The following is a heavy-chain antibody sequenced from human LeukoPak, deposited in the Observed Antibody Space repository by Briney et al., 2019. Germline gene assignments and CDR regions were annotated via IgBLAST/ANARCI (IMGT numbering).Heavy chain of an antibody. CDR2: INHSGST. Sequence: SETLSLTCAVYGGSFSGYYWSWIRQPPGKGLEWIGEINHSGSTNYNPSLKSRVTISVDTSKNQFSLKLSSVTAADTAVYYCARESVTTPGPYYGMDVRGKGTTVTVSS. V-gene: IGHV4-34*01. J-gene: IGHJ6*04. D-gene: IGHD4-17*01. CDR1: GGSFSGYY. CDR3: ARESVTTPGPYYGMDV.